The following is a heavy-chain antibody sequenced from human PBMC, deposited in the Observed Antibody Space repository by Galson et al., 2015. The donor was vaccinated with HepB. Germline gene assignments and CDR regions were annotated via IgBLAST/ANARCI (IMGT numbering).Heavy chain of an antibody. Sequence: QSGAEVKKPGESLRISCKGSGYSFTSYWISWVRQMPGKGLEWMGRIDPSDSYTNYSPSFQGHVTISADKSISTAYLQWSSLKASDTAMYYCARHLSIAAAGSSRPYYYYGMDVWGQGTTVTVSS. CDR3: ARHLSIAAAGSSRPYYYYGMDV. J-gene: IGHJ6*02. V-gene: IGHV5-10-1*01. CDR2: IDPSDSYT. D-gene: IGHD6-13*01. CDR1: GYSFTSYW.